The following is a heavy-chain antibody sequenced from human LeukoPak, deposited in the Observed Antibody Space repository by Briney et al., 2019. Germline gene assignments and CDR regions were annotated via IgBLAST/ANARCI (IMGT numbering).Heavy chain of an antibody. Sequence: ASVKVSCKASGYTFTSYGISWVRQAPGQGLEWMGWTSAYNGNTNYAQKLQGRVTMTTDTSTSTAYMELRSLRSDDTAVYYCARDSITMIVVVTTPCDYWGQGTLVTVSS. J-gene: IGHJ4*02. CDR3: ARDSITMIVVVTTPCDY. CDR1: GYTFTSYG. V-gene: IGHV1-18*01. CDR2: TSAYNGNT. D-gene: IGHD3-22*01.